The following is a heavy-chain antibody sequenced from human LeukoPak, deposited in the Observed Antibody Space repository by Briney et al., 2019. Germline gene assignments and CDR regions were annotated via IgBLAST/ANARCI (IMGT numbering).Heavy chain of an antibody. CDR1: GYTFTSYG. CDR3: ARDHEGYDSPLVAFDI. Sequence: ASVKVSCKASGYTFTSYGISWVRQAPGQGLEWMGWISAYNGNTNYAQKRQGRVTMTTDTSTSTAYMELRSLRSDDTAVYYCARDHEGYDSPLVAFDIWGQGTMVTVSS. CDR2: ISAYNGNT. V-gene: IGHV1-18*01. J-gene: IGHJ3*02. D-gene: IGHD3-22*01.